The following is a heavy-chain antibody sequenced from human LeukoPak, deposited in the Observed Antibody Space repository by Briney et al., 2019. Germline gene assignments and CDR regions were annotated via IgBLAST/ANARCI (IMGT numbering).Heavy chain of an antibody. J-gene: IGHJ3*02. D-gene: IGHD3-10*01. CDR2: ISGRSVFI. Sequence: GGSLRLSCEASGSNFISYSMGWVRQAPGKGLEWVASISGRSVFISYSDSVKGRFTISRDNAKNSLFLELSSLRPEDTAVYYCTRDQGVRYAFDIWGQGSVVTVSS. CDR3: TRDQGVRYAFDI. CDR1: GSNFISYS. V-gene: IGHV3-21*01.